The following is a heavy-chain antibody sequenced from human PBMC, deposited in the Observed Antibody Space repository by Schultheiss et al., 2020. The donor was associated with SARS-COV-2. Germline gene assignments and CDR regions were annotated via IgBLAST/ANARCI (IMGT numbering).Heavy chain of an antibody. Sequence: SQTLSLTCTISGISGGSISSYHWSWIRQPPGKGLEWIGYIYYSGSTNYNPSLKSRVTISVDTSKNQFSLKLSSVTAADTAVYYCARGLRWSGYYFDYWGQGTLVTVSS. V-gene: IGHV4-59*01. CDR1: GGSISSYH. CDR3: ARGLRWSGYYFDY. CDR2: IYYSGST. D-gene: IGHD3-3*01. J-gene: IGHJ4*02.